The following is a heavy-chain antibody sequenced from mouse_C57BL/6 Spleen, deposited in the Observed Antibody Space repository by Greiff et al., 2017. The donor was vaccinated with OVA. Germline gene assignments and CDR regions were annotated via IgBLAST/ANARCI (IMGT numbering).Heavy chain of an antibody. D-gene: IGHD1-1*01. J-gene: IGHJ1*03. Sequence: VQLQQSGAELMKPGASVKLSCKATGYTFTGYWIEWVKQRPGHGLEWIGEILPGSGSTNYNEKFKGKATFTADTSSNTAYMQLSSLTTEDSAIYYCARSRVYYGSSYWYFDVWGTGTTVTVSS. CDR1: GYTFTGYW. CDR2: ILPGSGST. CDR3: ARSRVYYGSSYWYFDV. V-gene: IGHV1-9*01.